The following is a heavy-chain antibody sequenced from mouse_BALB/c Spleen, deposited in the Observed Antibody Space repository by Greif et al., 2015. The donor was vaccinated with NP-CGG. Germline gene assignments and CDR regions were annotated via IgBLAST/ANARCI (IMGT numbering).Heavy chain of an antibody. CDR2: ISPGNGDI. J-gene: IGHJ4*01. Sequence: QVQLQQSDAELVKPGASVKISCKASGYTFTDHAIHWVKQKPEQGLDWIGYISPGNGDIKYNEKSRGKATLTADKSSSTAYLQLNSLASEDAAVYVCKREDFYAMYYWGQGTAVTVSS. CDR3: KREDFYAMYY. V-gene: IGHV1S53*02. CDR1: GYTFTDHA.